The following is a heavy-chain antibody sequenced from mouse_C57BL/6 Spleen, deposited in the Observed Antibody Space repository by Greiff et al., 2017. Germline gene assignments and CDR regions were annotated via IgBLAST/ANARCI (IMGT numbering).Heavy chain of an antibody. V-gene: IGHV10-1*01. J-gene: IGHJ4*01. CDR3: VRQVTVVAKAMDY. CDR1: GFSFNTYA. D-gene: IGHD1-1*01. CDR2: IRSKSNNYAT. Sequence: EVQVVESGGGLVQPKGSLKLSCAASGFSFNTYAMNWVRQAPGKGLEWVARIRSKSNNYATYYADSVKDRFTISRDDSESMLYLQMNNLKTEDTAMYYCVRQVTVVAKAMDYWGQGTSVTVSS.